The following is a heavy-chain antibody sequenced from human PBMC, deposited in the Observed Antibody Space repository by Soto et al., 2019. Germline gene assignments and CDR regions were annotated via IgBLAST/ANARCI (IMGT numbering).Heavy chain of an antibody. V-gene: IGHV3-11*01. CDR2: ISSSGSTI. CDR1: GFTFSDYY. J-gene: IGHJ3*02. D-gene: IGHD2-15*01. CDR3: AREDIVDEVHAFDI. Sequence: GGSLRLSCAASGFTFSDYYMSWIRQAPGKGLEWVSYISSSGSTIYYADSVKGRFTISRDNAKNSLYLQMNSLRAEDTAVYYCAREDIVDEVHAFDIWGQGTMVTVSS.